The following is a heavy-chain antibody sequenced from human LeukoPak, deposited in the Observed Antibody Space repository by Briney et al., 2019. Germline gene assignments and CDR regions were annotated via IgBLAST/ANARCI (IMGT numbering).Heavy chain of an antibody. Sequence: PSETLSLTCTVSGGSLSSSSYYWGWIRQPPGKGLEWIGSIYYSGSTYYNPSLKSRVTISVDTSKNQFSLKLSSVTAADTAVYYCAREHYYDSSGYYPDYWGQGTLVTVSS. J-gene: IGHJ4*02. CDR3: AREHYYDSSGYYPDY. CDR1: GGSLSSSSYY. CDR2: IYYSGST. D-gene: IGHD3-22*01. V-gene: IGHV4-39*07.